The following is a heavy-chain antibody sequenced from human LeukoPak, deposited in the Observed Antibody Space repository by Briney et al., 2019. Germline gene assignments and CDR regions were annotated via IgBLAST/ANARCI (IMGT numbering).Heavy chain of an antibody. V-gene: IGHV3-23*01. CDR3: AKDRSMVVVGDAFDI. D-gene: IGHD3-22*01. J-gene: IGHJ3*02. CDR1: GFTFSKAW. Sequence: PGGSLRLSCAASGFTFSKAWMSWVRQAPGKGLEWVSAISGSGGSTYYADSVKGRFTISRDNSKNTLYLQMNSLRAEDTAVYYCAKDRSMVVVGDAFDIWGQGTMVTVSS. CDR2: ISGSGGST.